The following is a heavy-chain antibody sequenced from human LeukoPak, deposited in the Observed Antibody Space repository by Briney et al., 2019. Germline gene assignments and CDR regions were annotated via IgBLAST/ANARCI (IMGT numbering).Heavy chain of an antibody. CDR1: GFSLSTSGMC. CDR3: ARIAAAGRGCYGMDV. V-gene: IGHV2-70*11. CDR2: IDWDDDK. J-gene: IGHJ6*02. D-gene: IGHD6-13*01. Sequence: SGPALVKPTQTLTLTCTFSGFSLSTSGMCVSWIRQPPGKALEWLARIDWDDDKYYSTSLKTRLTISKDTSKNQVVLTMTNMDPVDTATYYCARIAAAGRGCYGMDVWGQGTTVTVSS.